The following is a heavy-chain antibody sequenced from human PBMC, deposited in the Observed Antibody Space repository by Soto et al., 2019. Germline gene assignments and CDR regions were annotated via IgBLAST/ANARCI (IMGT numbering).Heavy chain of an antibody. V-gene: IGHV4-59*08. CDR2: FYYSGST. J-gene: IGHJ6*02. Sequence: SETLSLTCTVSGGYISSYYWSWIRQPPGKGLEWIGYFYYSGSTNYNPSLKSRVTISVDTSKNQFSLKLSSVTAADTAVYYCARHPSRRYYDSSGYYYPLVYGMDVWGQGTTVTVSS. CDR3: ARHPSRRYYDSSGYYYPLVYGMDV. D-gene: IGHD3-22*01. CDR1: GGYISSYY.